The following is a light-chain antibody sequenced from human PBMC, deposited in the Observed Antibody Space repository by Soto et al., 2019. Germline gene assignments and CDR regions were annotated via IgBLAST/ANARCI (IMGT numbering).Light chain of an antibody. CDR2: GAS. J-gene: IGKJ2*01. CDR1: QSVSSN. V-gene: IGKV3-15*01. Sequence: EIVMTQSPATLSVSPGERATLSCRASQSVSSNLAWYQQKPGQAPRLLISGASTRATGIPARFSGSGSGTEFTLTISSLQSEDFAVYYCQQYSNWPYTFGQGTNLEIK. CDR3: QQYSNWPYT.